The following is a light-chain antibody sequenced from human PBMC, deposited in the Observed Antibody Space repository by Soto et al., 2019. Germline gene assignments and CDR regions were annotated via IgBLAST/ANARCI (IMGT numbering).Light chain of an antibody. Sequence: DIQMTQSPSTLSASVGDRVTITCRASQSISVWLAWYQQKAGKAPNLLIYKASRLESGVPSRFSGSGSETEFTLTISSLQTDDFSTYYCQQYHSYWTFGQGTKVDIK. CDR1: QSISVW. CDR2: KAS. J-gene: IGKJ1*01. V-gene: IGKV1-5*03. CDR3: QQYHSYWT.